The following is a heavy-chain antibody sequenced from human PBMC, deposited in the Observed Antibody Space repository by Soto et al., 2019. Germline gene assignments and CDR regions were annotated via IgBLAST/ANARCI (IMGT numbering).Heavy chain of an antibody. CDR2: IYYSGST. V-gene: IGHV4-30-4*01. D-gene: IGHD3-22*01. CDR3: ASAYYDSSGYYSPPYFDY. J-gene: IGHJ4*02. CDR1: GGSISSGDYY. Sequence: SETLSLTCTVSGGSISSGDYYWSWIRQPPGKGLEWIGYIYYSGSTYYNPSLKSRVTISVDTSKNQFSLKLSSVTAADTAVYYCASAYYDSSGYYSPPYFDYWGQGTLVTVS.